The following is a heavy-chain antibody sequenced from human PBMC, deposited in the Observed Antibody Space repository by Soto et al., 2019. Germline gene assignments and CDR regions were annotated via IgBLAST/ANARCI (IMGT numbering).Heavy chain of an antibody. Sequence: SETLSLTCTVSGGSISSYYWSWIRQPPGKGLEWIGYIYYSGSTNYNPSLKSRVTISVDTSKNQFSLKLSSVTAADTAVYYCARETRGVATIARYYYYGMDVWGQGTTVTVSS. CDR3: ARETRGVATIARYYYYGMDV. CDR1: GGSISSYY. D-gene: IGHD2-15*01. V-gene: IGHV4-59*12. CDR2: IYYSGST. J-gene: IGHJ6*02.